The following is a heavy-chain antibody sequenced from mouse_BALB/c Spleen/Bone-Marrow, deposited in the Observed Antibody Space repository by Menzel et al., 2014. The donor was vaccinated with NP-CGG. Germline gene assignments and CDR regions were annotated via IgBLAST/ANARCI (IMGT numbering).Heavy chain of an antibody. CDR1: GYTFTDYN. D-gene: IGHD1-1*01. J-gene: IGHJ2*01. CDR3: ARGYGSNY. V-gene: IGHV1S29*02. CDR2: IYPYNGGT. Sequence: EVKLVESGPELVKPGASVKISCKASGYTFTDYNMHWVKQSHGKSLEWIGYIYPYNGGTDYNQKFKSKATLTVDNSSSTTYMELRSLTSEDSAVYYCARGYGSNYWGQGTTLTVSS.